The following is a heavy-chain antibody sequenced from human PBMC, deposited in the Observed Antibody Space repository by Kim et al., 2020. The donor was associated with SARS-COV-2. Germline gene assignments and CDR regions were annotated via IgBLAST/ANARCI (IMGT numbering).Heavy chain of an antibody. V-gene: IGHV3-49*03. J-gene: IGHJ4*02. CDR2: IRSKAYGGTT. Sequence: GGSLRLSCTASGFTFGDYAMSWFRQAPGKGLEWVGFIRSKAYGGTTEYAASVKGRFTISRDDSKSIAYLQMNSLKTEDTAVYYCTRGIVTMIVVVIDYWGQGTLVTVSS. CDR1: GFTFGDYA. D-gene: IGHD3-22*01. CDR3: TRGIVTMIVVVIDY.